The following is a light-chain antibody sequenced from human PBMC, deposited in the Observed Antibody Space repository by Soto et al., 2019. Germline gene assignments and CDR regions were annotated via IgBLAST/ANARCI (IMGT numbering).Light chain of an antibody. CDR2: GAS. J-gene: IGKJ1*01. V-gene: IGKV3D-15*01. CDR1: QSVSTN. CDR3: QQYSNWPPWT. Sequence: IVMTQSPATLSVSPGQRATLSCRASQSVSTNLAWYQHKPGQAPRLLIYGASTRATGIPARFSGSGSGTEFTLTISGLQSDDFAVYYCQQYSNWPPWTFGQGTRVDFK.